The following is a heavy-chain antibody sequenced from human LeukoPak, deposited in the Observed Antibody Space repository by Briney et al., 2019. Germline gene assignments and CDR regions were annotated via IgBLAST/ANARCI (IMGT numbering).Heavy chain of an antibody. CDR3: ARGGGTTLYYYGMDV. CDR2: IYSGGST. V-gene: IGHV3-53*04. CDR1: GFTVSSNY. J-gene: IGHJ6*02. Sequence: GGSLRLSCAASGFTVSSNYMSWVRQAPGKGLEWVSVIYSGGSTYYADSVKGRFTISRHNSKNTLYLQMNSLRAEDTAVYYCARGGGTTLYYYGMDVWGQGTTVTVSS. D-gene: IGHD1-1*01.